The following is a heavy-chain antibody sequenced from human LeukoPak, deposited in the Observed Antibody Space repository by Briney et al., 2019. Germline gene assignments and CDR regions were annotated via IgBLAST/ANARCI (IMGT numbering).Heavy chain of an antibody. Sequence: GGSLRLSCAASGFTLSSYSMNWVRQAPGKGLEWVSSISSSSSYIYYADSVKGRFTISRDNAKNSLYLQMNSLRAEDTAVYYCARLGLSSGWYEGFDYWGQGTPVTVSS. CDR1: GFTLSSYS. CDR3: ARLGLSSGWYEGFDY. CDR2: ISSSSSYI. J-gene: IGHJ4*02. V-gene: IGHV3-21*01. D-gene: IGHD6-19*01.